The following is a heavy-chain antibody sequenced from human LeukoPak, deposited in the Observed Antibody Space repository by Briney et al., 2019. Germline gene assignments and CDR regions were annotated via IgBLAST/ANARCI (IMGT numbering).Heavy chain of an antibody. CDR2: IRSKANSYAT. CDR1: GFTFSGSA. J-gene: IGHJ6*03. CDR3: TREEGYQLLYPYYYMDV. Sequence: GGSLRLSCAASGFTFSGSAMHWVRQASEKGLEWVGRIRSKANSYATAYAASVKGRFTISRDDSKNTAYLQMNSLKTEDTAVYYCTREEGYQLLYPYYYMDVWGKGTTVTVSS. D-gene: IGHD2-2*02. V-gene: IGHV3-73*01.